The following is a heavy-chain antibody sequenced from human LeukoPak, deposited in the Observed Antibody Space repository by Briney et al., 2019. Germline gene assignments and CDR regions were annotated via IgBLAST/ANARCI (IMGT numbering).Heavy chain of an antibody. CDR2: IGGSGAST. D-gene: IGHD4-17*01. V-gene: IGHV3-23*01. CDR1: GFTFSSYA. Sequence: QTGGSLRLSCAASGFTFSSYAMSWVRQAPGKGLEWVSGIGGSGASTYYADSVKGRFTISRDNAKNSLYLQMNSLRAEDTAVYYCARDLRDYGDYYWYFDLWGRGTLVTVSS. J-gene: IGHJ2*01. CDR3: ARDLRDYGDYYWYFDL.